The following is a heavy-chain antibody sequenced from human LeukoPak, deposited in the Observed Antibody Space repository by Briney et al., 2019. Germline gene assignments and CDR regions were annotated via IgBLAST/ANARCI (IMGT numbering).Heavy chain of an antibody. Sequence: ASVKVSCKTSGYTFTGYYLHWVQQAPGQGLEWMGWINPYTGGTNYAQEFQGRVTMTRDTSISTAYMELSSLISDDTAVYYCARTQGPGPDYYYYYMDVWGKGTTVTVSS. CDR2: INPYTGGT. CDR3: ARTQGPGPDYYYYYMDV. J-gene: IGHJ6*03. CDR1: GYTFTGYY. V-gene: IGHV1-2*02.